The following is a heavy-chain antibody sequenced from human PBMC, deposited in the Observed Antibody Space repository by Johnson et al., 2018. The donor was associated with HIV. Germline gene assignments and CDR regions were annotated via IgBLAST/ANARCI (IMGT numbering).Heavy chain of an antibody. Sequence: QEKLVESGGGVVQPGGSLRLSCAASGFTFSTYAIHWVRQAPGKGLEWVVVISSDGNNKYYADSVKGRFTISRDKSKNMVYLQMNSLRPEDTAVYYCAKDRAEVVVVHDALDMWGQGTMVTVSS. CDR1: GFTFSTYA. D-gene: IGHD3-22*01. CDR2: ISSDGNNK. J-gene: IGHJ3*02. CDR3: AKDRAEVVVVHDALDM. V-gene: IGHV3-30-3*02.